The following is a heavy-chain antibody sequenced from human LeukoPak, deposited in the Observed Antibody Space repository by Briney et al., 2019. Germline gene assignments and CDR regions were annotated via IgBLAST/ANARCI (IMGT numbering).Heavy chain of an antibody. CDR2: ISSSSTYI. CDR1: GFTFSNYG. J-gene: IGHJ3*02. Sequence: GGSLRLSCTASGFTFSNYGMNWVRQAPGKGLEWVSSISSSSTYIYYADSVKGRFTISRDNAKSSLHLQMNSLRAEDTAVYYCARGGGYSGYDLDAFDIWGQGTMVTVSS. CDR3: ARGGGYSGYDLDAFDI. V-gene: IGHV3-21*01. D-gene: IGHD5-12*01.